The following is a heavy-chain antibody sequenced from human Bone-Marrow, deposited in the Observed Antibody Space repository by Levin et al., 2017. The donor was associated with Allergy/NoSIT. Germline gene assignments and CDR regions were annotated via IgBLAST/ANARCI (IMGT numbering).Heavy chain of an antibody. CDR1: GFTFSTSG. CDR2: ISFDGSNK. V-gene: IGHV3-30*03. CDR3: ARDWDYGYSSPAIDY. D-gene: IGHD3-10*01. J-gene: IGHJ4*02. Sequence: GGSLRLSCAASGFTFSTSGMHWVRQAPGKGLEWVAVISFDGSNKLSAGSVKGRFTISRDNSKNTLYLQMNSLRLDDTAVYYCARDWDYGYSSPAIDYWGQGTQVTVSS.